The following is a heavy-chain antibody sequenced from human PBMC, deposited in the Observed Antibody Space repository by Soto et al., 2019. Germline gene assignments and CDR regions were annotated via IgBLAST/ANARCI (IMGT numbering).Heavy chain of an antibody. Sequence: PSETLSLTCSFSGGSISSYYWSLIRQPPGKGLEWIGYIYYSGSTNYNPSLKSRVTISVDTSKNQFSLKLSSVTAADTAVYYCARDVDVRSGRGFDPWGQGTLVTVSS. J-gene: IGHJ5*02. CDR2: IYYSGST. CDR1: GGSISSYY. D-gene: IGHD6-25*01. V-gene: IGHV4-59*01. CDR3: ARDVDVRSGRGFDP.